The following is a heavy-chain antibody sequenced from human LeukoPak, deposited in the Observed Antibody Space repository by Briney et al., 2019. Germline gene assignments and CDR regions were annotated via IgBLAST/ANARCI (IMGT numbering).Heavy chain of an antibody. CDR2: IVPHSGGT. D-gene: IGHD1-26*01. Sequence: ASVKVSCKASGYTFTDYYIHWVRQAPGQGLEWMGWIVPHSGGTKYAQKFQGRVTMTRDTSISTAYMELSRLRYDDTAVHYCATLGATSFDYWGQGALVTVSS. V-gene: IGHV1-2*02. CDR3: ATLGATSFDY. J-gene: IGHJ4*02. CDR1: GYTFTDYY.